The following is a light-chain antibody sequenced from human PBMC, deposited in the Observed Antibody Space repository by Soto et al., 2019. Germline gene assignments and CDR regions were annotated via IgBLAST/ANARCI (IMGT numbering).Light chain of an antibody. CDR1: QNFGSTY. V-gene: IGKV3-20*01. CDR3: QHYNSYSEA. CDR2: GAS. Sequence: ASLTGWISQNFGSTYLAWYQQKRGQAPRFLIYGASSRATGIPDRFSGSGSGTDFTLTISSLQPDDFATYYCQHYNSYSEAFGQGTKV. J-gene: IGKJ1*01.